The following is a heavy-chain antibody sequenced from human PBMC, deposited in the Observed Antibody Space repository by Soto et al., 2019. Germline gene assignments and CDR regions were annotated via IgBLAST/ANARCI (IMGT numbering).Heavy chain of an antibody. CDR3: ARVAWGGGFDP. Sequence: QITLKESGPTLVKPTQTLTLTCTFSGFSLSTSGVGVGWIRQPPGKALEWLALIYWDDDKRYSPSLKSRLTITKDPSKTQVVLTMTNMDPVDTATYYWARVAWGGGFDPWGQGTLVTVSS. D-gene: IGHD3-16*01. V-gene: IGHV2-5*02. CDR1: GFSLSTSGVG. CDR2: IYWDDDK. J-gene: IGHJ5*02.